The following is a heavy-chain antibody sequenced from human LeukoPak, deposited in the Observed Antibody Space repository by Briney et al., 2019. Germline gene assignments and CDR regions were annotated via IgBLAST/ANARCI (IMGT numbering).Heavy chain of an antibody. J-gene: IGHJ5*02. CDR3: ARDAPLGYSGPNWFDP. Sequence: SETLSLTCTVSGGSISSSSYYWGWIRQPPGKGLEWIGSIYYSGSTYYNPSLKSRVTISVDTSKNQFSLKLSSVTAADTAVYYCARDAPLGYSGPNWFDPWGQGTLVTVSS. CDR1: GGSISSSSYY. CDR2: IYYSGST. D-gene: IGHD5-12*01. V-gene: IGHV4-39*07.